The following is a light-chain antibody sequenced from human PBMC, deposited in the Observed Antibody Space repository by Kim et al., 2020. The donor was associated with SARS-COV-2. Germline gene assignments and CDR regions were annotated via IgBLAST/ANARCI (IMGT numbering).Light chain of an antibody. V-gene: IGLV2-23*02. CDR2: EVT. Sequence: PGQSITISCTGTSSDVGNYDLVSWYQQHPGKAPKVMIHEVTKRPSGVSNRFSGSKSGNTASLTISGLQAEDEADYYCSSYAGSSWIFGGGTKLTVL. CDR3: SSYAGSSWI. J-gene: IGLJ2*01. CDR1: SSDVGNYDL.